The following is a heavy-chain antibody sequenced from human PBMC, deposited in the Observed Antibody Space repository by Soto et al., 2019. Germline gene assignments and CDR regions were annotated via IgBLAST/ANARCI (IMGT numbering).Heavy chain of an antibody. CDR1: GFRFSRYA. D-gene: IGHD1-20*01. CDR3: ARXRXLSSIPQRYFXX. CDR2: SSSDGGRT. V-gene: IGHV3-23*01. Sequence: EERLSXSGGGLIQPGGSLXLSCAASGFRFSRYALSWVRQAPGKGLEWVSESSSDGGRTSYPASVRGRFXXXXXXXXXXXXXXXXXXXXXXTAVXXCARXRXLSSIPQRYFXXWGR. J-gene: IGHJ2*01.